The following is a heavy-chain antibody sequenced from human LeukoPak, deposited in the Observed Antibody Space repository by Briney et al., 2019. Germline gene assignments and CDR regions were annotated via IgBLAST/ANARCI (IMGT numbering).Heavy chain of an antibody. D-gene: IGHD4-17*01. CDR1: GGSFSGYY. CDR2: INHSGST. Sequence: SETLSLTCAVYGGSFSGYYWSWIRQPPGKGLEWIGEINHSGSTNYNPSLKSQVTISVDTSKNQFSLKLSSVTAADTAVYYCARGEHYGDRADPWGQGTLVTVSS. CDR3: ARGEHYGDRADP. V-gene: IGHV4-34*01. J-gene: IGHJ5*02.